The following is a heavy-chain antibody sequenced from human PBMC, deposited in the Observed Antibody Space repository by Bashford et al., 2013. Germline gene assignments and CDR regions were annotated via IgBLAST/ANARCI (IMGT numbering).Heavy chain of an antibody. CDR2: IIPIFGTA. D-gene: IGHD5-12*01. CDR3: ARYSGYDWDTYYYYGMDV. CDR1: GGTFSSYA. Sequence: SVKVSCKASGGTFSSYAISWVRQAPGQGLEWMGGIIPIFGTANYAQKFQGRVTITADESTSTAYMELSSLRSEDTAVYYCARYSGYDWDTYYYYGMDVWGQGTTVTVSS. J-gene: IGHJ6*02. V-gene: IGHV1-69*13.